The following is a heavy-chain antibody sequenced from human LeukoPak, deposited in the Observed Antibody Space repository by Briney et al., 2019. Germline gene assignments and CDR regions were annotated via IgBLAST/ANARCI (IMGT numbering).Heavy chain of an antibody. CDR1: GGSISSYY. CDR2: IYYSGST. V-gene: IGHV4-59*01. CDR3: ARGTPSYYYYMDV. Sequence: SETLSLTCIVSGGSISSYYWSWIRQPPGKGLEWIGYIYYSGSTNYNPSLKGRVTISVDTSKNQFSLKLNSVTAADTAVYYCARGTPSYYYYMDVWGKGTTVTVSS. D-gene: IGHD4-23*01. J-gene: IGHJ6*03.